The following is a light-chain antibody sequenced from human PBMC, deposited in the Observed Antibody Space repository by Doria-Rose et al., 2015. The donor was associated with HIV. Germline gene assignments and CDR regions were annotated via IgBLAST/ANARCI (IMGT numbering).Light chain of an antibody. Sequence: TQSPGTLSLSPGERATLSCTASQSFSSTYLAWYQQKPGQAPSLLNYDGSTRATGIPDRFSASGSGTDFTLTINRLEPEDFALYYCHQYGTSWTFGQGTKVEI. CDR2: DGS. CDR3: HQYGTSWT. CDR1: QSFSSTY. V-gene: IGKV3-20*01. J-gene: IGKJ1*01.